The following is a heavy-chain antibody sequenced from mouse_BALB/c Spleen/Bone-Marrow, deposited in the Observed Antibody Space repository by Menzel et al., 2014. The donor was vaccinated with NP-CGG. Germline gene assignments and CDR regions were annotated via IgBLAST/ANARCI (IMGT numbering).Heavy chain of an antibody. CDR2: IDPETGGT. Sequence: QVQLKDSGAELVRPGTSVTLSCKASGYTFTDYKMHWVKQTPVHGPERIGLIDPETGGTAYNQKFKGKATLTADKSSSTAYMDLRSLTSEGSAVYYCTIVAYWGQGTLVAVSA. J-gene: IGHJ3*01. V-gene: IGHV1-15*01. CDR3: TIVAY. CDR1: GYTFTDYK.